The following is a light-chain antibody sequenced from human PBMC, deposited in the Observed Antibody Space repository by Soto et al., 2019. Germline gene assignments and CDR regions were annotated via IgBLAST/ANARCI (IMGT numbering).Light chain of an antibody. CDR1: QNIRSNY. J-gene: IGKJ4*01. Sequence: EIVLTQSPGTLSLSPGQRATLSCRASQNIRSNYVAWYQQKPGQAPRLLIFGSSSTATGIPDRFSASGSGTDCSLTISRLEPEDFGVYYCQQYGYEPLTFGGGTKVEI. CDR3: QQYGYEPLT. CDR2: GSS. V-gene: IGKV3-20*01.